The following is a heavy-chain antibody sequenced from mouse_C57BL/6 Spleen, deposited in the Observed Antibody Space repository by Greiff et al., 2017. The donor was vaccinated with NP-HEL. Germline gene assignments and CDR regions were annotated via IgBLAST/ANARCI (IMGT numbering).Heavy chain of an antibody. J-gene: IGHJ2*01. D-gene: IGHD2-4*01. CDR1: GYTFTSYW. V-gene: IGHV1-5*01. CDR3: TGHDYDDGYYFDY. CDR2: IYPGNSDT. Sequence: VQLQQSGTVLARPGASVKMSCKTSGYTFTSYWMHWVKQRPGQGLEWIGAIYPGNSDTSYNQKFKGKAKLTAVTSASTAYMELSSLTNEDSAVYYCTGHDYDDGYYFDYWGQGTTLTVSS.